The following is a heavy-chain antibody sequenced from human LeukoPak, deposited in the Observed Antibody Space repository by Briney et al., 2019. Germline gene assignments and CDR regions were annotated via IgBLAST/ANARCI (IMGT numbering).Heavy chain of an antibody. D-gene: IGHD4-17*01. Sequence: AGRSLRLSCAASGFTFSSYSMNWVRQAPGKGLEWVSSISSSSSYIYYADSVKGRFTISRDNAKNSLYLQMNSLRAEDTAVYYCARDFYGDSAVDYWGQGTLVTVSS. CDR3: ARDFYGDSAVDY. CDR2: ISSSSSYI. V-gene: IGHV3-21*01. J-gene: IGHJ4*02. CDR1: GFTFSSYS.